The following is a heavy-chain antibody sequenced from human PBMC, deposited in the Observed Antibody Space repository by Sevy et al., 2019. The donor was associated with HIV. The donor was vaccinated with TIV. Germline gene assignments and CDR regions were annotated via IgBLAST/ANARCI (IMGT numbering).Heavy chain of an antibody. CDR1: GFTFSSFA. Sequence: GGSLRLSCAASGFTFSSFAMSWVRQTPGKGLEWVSGLNGSGGRTYYPDSEKGRFTISRDNSKNTLYLQMNSLRAEDTAVYYCAKDTDSGSYLNDAFDIWGQGTMVTVSS. J-gene: IGHJ3*02. CDR3: AKDTDSGSYLNDAFDI. CDR2: LNGSGGRT. V-gene: IGHV3-23*01. D-gene: IGHD1-26*01.